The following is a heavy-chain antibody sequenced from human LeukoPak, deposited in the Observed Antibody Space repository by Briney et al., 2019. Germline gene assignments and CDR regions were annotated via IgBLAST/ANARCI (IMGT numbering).Heavy chain of an antibody. CDR3: ARAGDCSGGSCYSGAYYFDY. CDR1: GYTFTSYG. CDR2: ISAYNGNT. V-gene: IGHV1-18*04. Sequence: ASVKVSCKASGYTFTSYGISWVRQAPGQGLEWMGWISAYNGNTNYAQKLQGRVTMTTDTSTSTAYMELRSLRSDDTAVYYCARAGDCSGGSCYSGAYYFDYWGQGTLVTVSS. J-gene: IGHJ4*02. D-gene: IGHD2-15*01.